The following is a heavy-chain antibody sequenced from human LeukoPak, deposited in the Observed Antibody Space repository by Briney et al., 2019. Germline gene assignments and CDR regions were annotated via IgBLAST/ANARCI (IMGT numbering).Heavy chain of an antibody. CDR1: GYTFTSYY. V-gene: IGHV1-46*01. D-gene: IGHD2-2*02. CDR2: INPSGGST. Sequence: ASVKVSCKASGYTFTSYYMHWVRQAPGQGLEWMGIINPSGGSTNYAQKFQGRVTITADESTSTAYMELSSLRSEDTAVYYCARDPLYGGLKDYWGQGTLVTVSS. CDR3: ARDPLYGGLKDY. J-gene: IGHJ4*02.